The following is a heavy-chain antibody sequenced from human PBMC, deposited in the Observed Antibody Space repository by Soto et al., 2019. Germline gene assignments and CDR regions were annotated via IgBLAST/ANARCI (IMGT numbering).Heavy chain of an antibody. Sequence: SETLSLTCAVYGGSFSGYYWSWIRQPPGKGLEWIGEINHSGSTNYNPSLKSRVTISVDTSKNQFSLKLSSVTAADTAVYYCARGSLVVPAAIGIAARHQLDYWGQGTLVTVSS. CDR2: INHSGST. CDR1: GGSFSGYY. CDR3: ARGSLVVPAAIGIAARHQLDY. J-gene: IGHJ4*02. D-gene: IGHD2-2*02. V-gene: IGHV4-34*01.